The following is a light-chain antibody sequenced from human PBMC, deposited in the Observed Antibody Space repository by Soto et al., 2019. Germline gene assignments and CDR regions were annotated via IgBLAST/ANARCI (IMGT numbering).Light chain of an antibody. V-gene: IGKV3-20*01. CDR3: QQYGVSPRT. CDR1: QSVSSGC. CDR2: GGS. J-gene: IGKJ1*01. Sequence: EIVLTQSPATLSLSPGERATLSCRARQSVSSGCLAWFQQQPGQAPRLLIYGGSSRATGIPDRFSGSGAGTEFTLTISRLEPEDFAVYYCQQYGVSPRTFGQGTRVEIK.